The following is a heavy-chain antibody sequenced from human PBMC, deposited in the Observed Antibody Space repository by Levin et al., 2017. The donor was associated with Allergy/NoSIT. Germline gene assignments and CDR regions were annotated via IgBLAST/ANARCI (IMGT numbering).Heavy chain of an antibody. J-gene: IGHJ4*02. CDR2: ISYDGSNK. Sequence: LSLTCAASGFTFSSYAMHWVRQAPGKGLEWVAVISYDGSNKYYADSVKGRFTISRDNSKNTLYLQMNSLRAEDTAVYYCARGPYSSSWGIDYWGQGTLVTVSS. CDR1: GFTFSSYA. D-gene: IGHD6-13*01. CDR3: ARGPYSSSWGIDY. V-gene: IGHV3-30-3*01.